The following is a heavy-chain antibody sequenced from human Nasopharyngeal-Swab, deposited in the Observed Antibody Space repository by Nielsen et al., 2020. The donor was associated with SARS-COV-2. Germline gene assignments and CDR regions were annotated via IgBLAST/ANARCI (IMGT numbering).Heavy chain of an antibody. J-gene: IGHJ5*02. V-gene: IGHV1-24*01. CDR3: ATGTVVGATGWFDP. Sequence: WVRQAPGQGLEWMGGFDPEDGETIYAQKFQGRVTMTEDTSTYTAYMELSSLRSEDTAVYYCATGTVVGATGWFDPWGQGTLVTVSS. CDR2: FDPEDGET. D-gene: IGHD1-26*01.